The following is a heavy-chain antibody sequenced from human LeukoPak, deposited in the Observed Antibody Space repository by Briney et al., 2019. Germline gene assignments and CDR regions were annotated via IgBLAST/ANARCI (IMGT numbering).Heavy chain of an antibody. V-gene: IGHV3-9*01. Sequence: GGSLRLSCAASGFTFDDYAMHWVRQAPGKGLEWVSGISWNSGSIGYADSVKGRFTISRDNSKNTLYLQMNSLRAEDTAVFYCAKDRRRDYFDRSGFDYWGQGTLVTVSS. CDR3: AKDRRRDYFDRSGFDY. J-gene: IGHJ4*02. D-gene: IGHD3-22*01. CDR1: GFTFDDYA. CDR2: ISWNSGSI.